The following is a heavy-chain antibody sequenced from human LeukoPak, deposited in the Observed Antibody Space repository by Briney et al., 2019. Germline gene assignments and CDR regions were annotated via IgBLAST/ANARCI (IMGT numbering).Heavy chain of an antibody. J-gene: IGHJ4*02. CDR1: GFTLRSYW. D-gene: IGHD5-12*01. V-gene: IGHV3-7*01. CDR2: INQGGSVQ. Sequence: GSTLRLSCAASGFTLRSYWMSWVRQAPGKALEWVPNINQGGSVQYYMDPVKGRFTISTDDAKHSLYVQLNSLRVEDTAVYYCARVEYSGWNLEYWGQGTLVTVSS. CDR3: ARVEYSGWNLEY.